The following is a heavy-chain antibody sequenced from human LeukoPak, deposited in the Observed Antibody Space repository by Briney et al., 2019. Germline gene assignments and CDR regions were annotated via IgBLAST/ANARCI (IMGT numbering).Heavy chain of an antibody. CDR1: GFTVSSNY. D-gene: IGHD1-26*01. Sequence: GGSLRLSCAASGFTVSSNYMSWVRQAPGKGLEWVSVIYSGGSTYYADSVKGRFTISRDNSKNTLYLQMNSLRAEDTAVYYCSRGGLHALFDYGGQEPWSPSPQ. CDR3: SRGGLHALFDY. CDR2: IYSGGST. J-gene: IGHJ4*01. V-gene: IGHV3-66*01.